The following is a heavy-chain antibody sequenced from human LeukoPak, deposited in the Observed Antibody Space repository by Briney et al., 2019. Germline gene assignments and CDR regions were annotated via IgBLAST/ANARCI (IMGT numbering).Heavy chain of an antibody. V-gene: IGHV3-21*01. D-gene: IGHD3-16*02. CDR2: ISSSSSYI. Sequence: PGGPLRLSCAASGFTFSSYSMNWVPQAPGKSLEWVSSISSSSSYIYYADSVRGRFTISRDNGKNSLYLQMNSLRAEDTAVYYCARERSFAFDIWGKGTMVTVSS. CDR1: GFTFSSYS. J-gene: IGHJ3*02. CDR3: ARERSFAFDI.